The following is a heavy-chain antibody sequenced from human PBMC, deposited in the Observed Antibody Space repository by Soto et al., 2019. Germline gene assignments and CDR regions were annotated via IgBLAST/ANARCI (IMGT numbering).Heavy chain of an antibody. V-gene: IGHV1-69*13. CDR1: GSTFSSYA. Sequence: SSVKVSCKASGSTFSSYAISWVRQAPGQGLEWMGGIIPIFGTANYAQKFQGRVTITADESTSTAYMELSSLRSEDTAVDYCAGLYSVGVICAWKLVLNYSSYYGMDVLGQGTAVTIS. J-gene: IGHJ6*02. CDR2: IIPIFGTA. CDR3: AGLYSVGVICAWKLVLNYSSYYGMDV. D-gene: IGHD1-7*01.